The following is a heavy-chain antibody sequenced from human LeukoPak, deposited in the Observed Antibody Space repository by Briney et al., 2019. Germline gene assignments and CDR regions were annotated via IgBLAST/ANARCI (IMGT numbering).Heavy chain of an antibody. Sequence: PSETLSLTCTVSGYSIGSGYYWGWIRQPPGKGLEWIGSIYPSGSTYYNPSLKSRVTISVDTSKNRFSLKLSSVTAADTAVYYCARVRDYDSRGYYGWFDPWGQGTLVTVSS. CDR2: IYPSGST. D-gene: IGHD3-22*01. CDR1: GYSIGSGYY. V-gene: IGHV4-38-2*02. CDR3: ARVRDYDSRGYYGWFDP. J-gene: IGHJ5*02.